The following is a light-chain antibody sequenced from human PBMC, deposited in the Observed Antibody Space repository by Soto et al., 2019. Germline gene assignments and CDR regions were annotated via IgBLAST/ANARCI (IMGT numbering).Light chain of an antibody. CDR3: QQFNNSPFT. CDR1: QGISSA. V-gene: IGKV1D-13*01. J-gene: IGKJ3*01. CDR2: DAS. Sequence: ALPLTQSPSSLSASVGDRVTITCRASQGISSALAWYQQKPGKAPKLLIYDASSLESGVPSRFSGSGSGTDFTLTISSLQPEDFATCYCQQFNNSPFTFGPGTKVDIK.